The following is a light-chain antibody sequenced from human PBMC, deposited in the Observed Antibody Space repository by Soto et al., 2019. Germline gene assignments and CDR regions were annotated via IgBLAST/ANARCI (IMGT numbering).Light chain of an antibody. CDR2: AAS. J-gene: IGKJ1*01. CDR3: QQSYNSPWT. Sequence: DIQMTQSPSSLSASVGDRVTITCRASQSIMKYLHWYQQKPGKVPKLLIYAASSLESGVPSRFSGSGSETDFSLTISSLQPEEFAPYYCQQSYNSPWTFGPGTKVELK. CDR1: QSIMKY. V-gene: IGKV1-39*01.